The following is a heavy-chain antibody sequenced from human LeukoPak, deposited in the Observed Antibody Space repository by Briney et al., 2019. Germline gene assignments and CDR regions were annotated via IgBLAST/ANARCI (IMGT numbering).Heavy chain of an antibody. Sequence: SETLSLTCAVYGGSFSGYYWSWIRQPPGKGLEWIGYVYQTGSTTYNPSLKSRVTISIDTSKNQFSLKLSSVTTADTAVYYCARGGTASWSSVTWFDAWGQGTLVTVSS. V-gene: IGHV4-34*01. CDR1: GGSFSGYY. D-gene: IGHD4-11*01. CDR2: VYQTGST. J-gene: IGHJ5*02. CDR3: ARGGTASWSSVTWFDA.